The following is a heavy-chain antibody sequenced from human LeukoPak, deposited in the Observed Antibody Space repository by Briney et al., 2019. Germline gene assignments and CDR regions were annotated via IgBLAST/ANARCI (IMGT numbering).Heavy chain of an antibody. V-gene: IGHV1-2*02. CDR3: ARDKPAEAALDF. Sequence: ASVKVSCKASGYTFTGYYVHWVRQAPGQGLEWMGWINPNSGGTNYAQKFQGRVTMTRDRSINTAYMDLRSLTYDDTAVYYCARDKPAEAALDFWGQGTLVTVSS. J-gene: IGHJ4*02. CDR1: GYTFTGYY. CDR2: INPNSGGT.